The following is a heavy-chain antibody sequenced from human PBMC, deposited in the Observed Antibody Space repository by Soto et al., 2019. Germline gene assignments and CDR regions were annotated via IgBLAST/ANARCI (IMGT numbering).Heavy chain of an antibody. V-gene: IGHV3-23*01. CDR1: GFTFSSYA. D-gene: IGHD6-13*01. J-gene: IGHJ6*02. CDR2: ISGSGGST. Sequence: GGSLRLSCAASGFTFSSYAMSWVRQAPGKGLEWVSAISGSGGSTYYADSVKGRFTISRDNSKNTLYLQMNSLRAEDTAVYYCARQYSSSWYSLFDGMDVWGQGTTVTVSS. CDR3: ARQYSSSWYSLFDGMDV.